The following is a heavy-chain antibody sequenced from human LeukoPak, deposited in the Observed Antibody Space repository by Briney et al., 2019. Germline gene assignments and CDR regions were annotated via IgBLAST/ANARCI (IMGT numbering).Heavy chain of an antibody. CDR1: GFTFSNYG. V-gene: IGHV3-23*01. D-gene: IGHD3-22*01. Sequence: PGVSLRLFCAASGFTFSNYGMNWLHQAPGKGVEWVSGISGSGGTTYYADFVKGRFTISRDNSKNSLSLQVSSLRAEDTAVYYCAKTNGYYSDWGQGTLVTVSS. CDR3: AKTNGYYSD. CDR2: ISGSGGTT. J-gene: IGHJ4*02.